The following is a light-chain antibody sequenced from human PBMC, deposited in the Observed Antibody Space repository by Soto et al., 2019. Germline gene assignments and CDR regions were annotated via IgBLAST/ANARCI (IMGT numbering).Light chain of an antibody. Sequence: DIQMTQSPSTLSASVGDRVTITCRASQNIETWLAWYQQKPGKVPKVLIYKVSNLESGVPSRFSGSGSGTEFTLTISSLQPDDFATYYCQQYKTYWTFGQGTKVEIK. CDR2: KVS. V-gene: IGKV1-5*03. CDR3: QQYKTYWT. CDR1: QNIETW. J-gene: IGKJ1*01.